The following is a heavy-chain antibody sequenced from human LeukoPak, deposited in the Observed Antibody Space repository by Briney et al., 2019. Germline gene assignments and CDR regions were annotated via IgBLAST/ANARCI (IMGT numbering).Heavy chain of an antibody. CDR2: ISAYKGKT. J-gene: IGHJ4*02. CDR3: ARGYYYGSGSLFGY. V-gene: IGHV1-18*01. D-gene: IGHD3-10*01. CDR1: GDTFTSYG. Sequence: GASVKVSCKAPGDTFTSYGLSWVRQAPGQGLEWRAWISAYKGKTDLSQKFQGRVTLTTDTSTSTAYMEMRNLTSDDTAVYYCARGYYYGSGSLFGYWGQGTLVTVSS.